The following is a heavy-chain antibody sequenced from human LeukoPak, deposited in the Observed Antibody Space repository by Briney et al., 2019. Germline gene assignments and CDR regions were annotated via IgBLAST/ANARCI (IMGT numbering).Heavy chain of an antibody. Sequence: PSETLSLTCAVYGGSFSGYSWNWIRQPPGKGLEWIGEIDHGGSANYNPSLKSRVTISVDTPKNQFSLRLSSLTAADTAVYYCARGRVVAASFPFWGQGTLVTVSS. CDR2: IDHGGSA. CDR1: GGSFSGYS. V-gene: IGHV4-34*01. D-gene: IGHD6-25*01. CDR3: ARGRVVAASFPF. J-gene: IGHJ4*02.